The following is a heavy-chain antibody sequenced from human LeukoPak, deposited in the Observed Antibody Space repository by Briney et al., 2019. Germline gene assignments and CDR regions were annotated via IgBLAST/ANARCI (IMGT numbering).Heavy chain of an antibody. CDR3: ASSNWFDP. V-gene: IGHV1-69*13. CDR1: GYTFTSYG. Sequence: SVKVSCKASGYTFTSYGLSWVRQAPGQGLEWMGGIIPIFGTANYAQKFQGRVTITADESTSTAYMELSSLRSEDTAVYYCASSNWFDPWGQGTLVTVSS. CDR2: IIPIFGTA. J-gene: IGHJ5*02.